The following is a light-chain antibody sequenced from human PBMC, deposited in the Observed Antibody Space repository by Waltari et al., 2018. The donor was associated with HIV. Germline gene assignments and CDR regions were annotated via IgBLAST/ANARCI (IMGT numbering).Light chain of an antibody. CDR2: SVA. CDR1: RDIQKD. J-gene: IGKJ1*01. V-gene: IGKV1-17*01. CDR3: LQLSGFPRT. Sequence: DIQMTQSPPSLSTSVRDRVIITCRASRDIQKDLCWYQQIAGKPPRRLIHSVATLSAGVPSRFRGGGSGTHFTLSIDALQPEDVATYFCLQLSGFPRTFGQGT.